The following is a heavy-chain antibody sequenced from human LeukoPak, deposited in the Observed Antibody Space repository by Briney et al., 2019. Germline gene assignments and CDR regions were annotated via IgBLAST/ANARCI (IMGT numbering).Heavy chain of an antibody. CDR1: GGSISSYY. V-gene: IGHV4-59*01. Sequence: ASETLSLTCTVSGGSISSYYWSWIRQPPGKGLEWIGYVYYTGTTNYNPSLKSRVTLSLDTSKSQFSLRLTSVTAADTAVYYCARETGVYFASWGQGTLVTVSS. D-gene: IGHD3-10*01. CDR2: VYYTGTT. J-gene: IGHJ4*02. CDR3: ARETGVYFAS.